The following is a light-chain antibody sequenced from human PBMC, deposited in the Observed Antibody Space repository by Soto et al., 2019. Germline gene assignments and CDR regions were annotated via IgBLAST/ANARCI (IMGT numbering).Light chain of an antibody. CDR1: QSVNSNS. J-gene: IGKJ1*01. CDR3: QQYGASPLT. V-gene: IGKV3-20*01. Sequence: EIVLTQSPGTLSLSPGERATLSCRASQSVNSNSLAWYRQKPGQAPRLLIYAASSRVSGIRDRYSGSGSGTDFTLTISRLEPEESAVFYCQQYGASPLTFGQGTRVEIK. CDR2: AAS.